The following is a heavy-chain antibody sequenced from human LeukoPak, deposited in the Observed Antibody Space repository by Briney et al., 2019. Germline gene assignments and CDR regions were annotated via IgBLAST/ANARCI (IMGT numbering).Heavy chain of an antibody. CDR1: GYSFTPYW. D-gene: IGHD2-2*01. Sequence: GESLKISCKGSGYSFTPYWIGWVRQMPGKGLEWMGIIYPVDSDTRYSPSFQGHVTISVDKSINTAYLQWSSLKASDTAMYYCARREYCSDTTCSACLDYWGQGTMVTVSS. V-gene: IGHV5-51*01. J-gene: IGHJ4*02. CDR2: IYPVDSDT. CDR3: ARREYCSDTTCSACLDY.